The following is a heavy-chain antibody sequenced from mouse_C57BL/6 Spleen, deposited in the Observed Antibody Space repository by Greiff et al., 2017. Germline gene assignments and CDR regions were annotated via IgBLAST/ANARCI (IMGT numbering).Heavy chain of an antibody. V-gene: IGHV1-72*01. CDR3: AREGDYGYYAMDY. CDR2: IDPKSGGT. CDR1: GYTFTSYW. J-gene: IGHJ4*01. D-gene: IGHD2-4*01. Sequence: VQLQQPGAELVKPGASVKLSCKASGYTFTSYWMHWVKQRPGRGLEWIGRIDPKSGGTKYNEKFKSKATLTVDKPSSTAYMQLSSLTSENSAVYYCAREGDYGYYAMDYWGQGTSVTVSS.